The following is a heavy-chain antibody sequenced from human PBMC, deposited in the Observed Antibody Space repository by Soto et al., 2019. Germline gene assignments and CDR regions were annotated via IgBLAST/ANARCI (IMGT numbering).Heavy chain of an antibody. CDR1: GDSITRSNFY. CDR2: IFYSGST. J-gene: IGHJ5*02. D-gene: IGHD3-22*01. V-gene: IGHV4-39*02. CDR3: ARHKTTMLTVVSAFDP. Sequence: PSETLSLTCTVSGDSITRSNFYWGWIRQPPGKGLEWLGSIFYSGSTFYNPALKSRVTFSVDTSKNHLSLKLSSVTAADTAVYYCARHKTTMLTVVSAFDPWGQGTRVTVSS.